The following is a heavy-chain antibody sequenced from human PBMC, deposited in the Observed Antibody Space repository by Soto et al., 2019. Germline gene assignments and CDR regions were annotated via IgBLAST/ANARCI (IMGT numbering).Heavy chain of an antibody. CDR2: IYHSGST. Sequence: QVQLQESGPGLVKPSGTLSLTCAVSGGSISSSNWWSWVRQPPGKGLEWIGEIYHSGSTNYNPSLKSRVXXSXDXXKHQFSLKLSSVPAADTAVYYCARGPGIAAAGLDYWGQGTLVTVSS. CDR3: ARGPGIAAAGLDY. D-gene: IGHD6-13*01. J-gene: IGHJ4*02. CDR1: GGSISSSNW. V-gene: IGHV4-4*02.